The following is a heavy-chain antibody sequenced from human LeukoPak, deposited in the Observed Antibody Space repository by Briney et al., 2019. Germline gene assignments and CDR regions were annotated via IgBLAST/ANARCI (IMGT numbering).Heavy chain of an antibody. CDR2: INWNGGST. CDR1: GFTFDDYG. D-gene: IGHD3-10*01. Sequence: GGSLRLSCAASGFTFDDYGMSWVRQAPGKGLEWVSGINWNGGSTGYADSVKGRFTISSDNAKNSLYLQMNSLRAEDTALYYCARLDYYGSGSYYNDYYYYMDVWGKGTTVTVSS. J-gene: IGHJ6*03. V-gene: IGHV3-20*04. CDR3: ARLDYYGSGSYYNDYYYYMDV.